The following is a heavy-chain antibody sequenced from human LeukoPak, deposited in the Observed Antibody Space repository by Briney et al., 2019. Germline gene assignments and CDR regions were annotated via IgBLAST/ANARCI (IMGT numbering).Heavy chain of an antibody. CDR1: GGSISSYY. J-gene: IGHJ4*02. D-gene: IGHD3-10*01. V-gene: IGHV4-59*01. Sequence: SGTLSLTCAVSGGSISSYYWSWIRQPPGKGLEWIGYIYYSGSTNYNPSLKSRVTISVDTSKNQFSLKLSSVTAADTAVYYCARARGGGSYYTYYFDYWGQGTLVTVSS. CDR3: ARARGGGSYYTYYFDY. CDR2: IYYSGST.